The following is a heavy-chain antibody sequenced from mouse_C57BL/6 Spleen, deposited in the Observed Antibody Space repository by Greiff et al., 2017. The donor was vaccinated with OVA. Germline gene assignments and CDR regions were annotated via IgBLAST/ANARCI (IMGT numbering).Heavy chain of an antibody. CDR1: GYTFTSYW. CDR2: IDPNSGGT. Sequence: QVQLKQPGAELVKPGASVKLSCKASGYTFTSYWMHWVKQRPGRGLEWIGRIDPNSGGTKYNEKVKSKATLTVDKPSSTAYMQLSSLTSEDSAVYYCARDGESAMDYWGQGTSVTVSS. V-gene: IGHV1-72*01. J-gene: IGHJ4*01. CDR3: ARDGESAMDY.